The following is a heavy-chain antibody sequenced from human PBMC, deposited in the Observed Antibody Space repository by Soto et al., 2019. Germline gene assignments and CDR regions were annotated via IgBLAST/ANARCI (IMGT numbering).Heavy chain of an antibody. D-gene: IGHD4-17*01. V-gene: IGHV3-30-3*01. CDR3: ARVTFTVAGYWYFDL. Sequence: QVQLVESGGGVVQPGKSLRLSCAASGFTFSSYPMHWVRQAPGKGLEWVAVISYDGSNKYYADSVKGRFTISRDNSKNTLYLQVNSLRTGDTAVYYCARVTFTVAGYWYFDLWGRGTLVTVSS. CDR1: GFTFSSYP. J-gene: IGHJ2*01. CDR2: ISYDGSNK.